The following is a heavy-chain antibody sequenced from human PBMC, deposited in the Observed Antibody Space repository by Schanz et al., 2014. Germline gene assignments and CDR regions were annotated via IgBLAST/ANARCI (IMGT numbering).Heavy chain of an antibody. J-gene: IGHJ6*03. D-gene: IGHD4-17*01. CDR3: ARDGDRFYHNYYMDV. Sequence: VQLLESGGGLVQPGGSLRLSCAASGFTFSSYAMSWVRQAPGKGLEWVAVISYDGRNKYYADSVKGRFTISRDNSKNTLYLQMNSLRGEDTAVYYCARDGDRFYHNYYMDVWGKGTTVTVSS. CDR2: ISYDGRNK. CDR1: GFTFSSYA. V-gene: IGHV3-30-3*01.